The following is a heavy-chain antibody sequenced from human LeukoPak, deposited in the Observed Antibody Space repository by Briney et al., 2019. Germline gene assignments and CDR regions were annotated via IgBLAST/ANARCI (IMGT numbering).Heavy chain of an antibody. Sequence: ASVKVSCEASGDTFIRYGISWVRQAPGQGLEWMGWISAYNGNTNYAQKLQGRVTMTTDTSTSTAYMELRSLRSDDTAVYYCASLIRNYYYMDVWGKGTTVTVSS. CDR1: GDTFIRYG. J-gene: IGHJ6*03. V-gene: IGHV1-18*01. CDR2: ISAYNGNT. CDR3: ASLIRNYYYMDV.